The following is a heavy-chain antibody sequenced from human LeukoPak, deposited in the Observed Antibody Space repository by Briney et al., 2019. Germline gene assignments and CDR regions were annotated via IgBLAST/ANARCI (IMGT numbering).Heavy chain of an antibody. CDR3: AREIFGVIVIDY. D-gene: IGHD3-3*01. J-gene: IGHJ4*02. Sequence: PGGSLRLSCAASGFTVSSNYMSWVRQAPGKGLEWVSSISSSSSYIYYADSVKGRFTISRDNAKNSLYLQMNSLRAEDTAVYYCAREIFGVIVIDYWGQGTLVTVSS. CDR2: ISSSSSYI. CDR1: GFTVSSNY. V-gene: IGHV3-21*01.